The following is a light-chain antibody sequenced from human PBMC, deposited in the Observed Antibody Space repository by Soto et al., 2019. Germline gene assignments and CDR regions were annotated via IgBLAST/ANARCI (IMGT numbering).Light chain of an antibody. V-gene: IGKV1-5*03. J-gene: IGKJ4*01. CDR1: QSVSTW. CDR3: QQYESYPLT. Sequence: DIQMTQSPSTLSASVGDRVSIACRASQSVSTWLAWYQQKPGKAPKLLIYKASTLESGVPSRFSGGGCGTEFPLSSSGLQPDDTETYFGQQYESYPLTFGGGTKVDIK. CDR2: KAS.